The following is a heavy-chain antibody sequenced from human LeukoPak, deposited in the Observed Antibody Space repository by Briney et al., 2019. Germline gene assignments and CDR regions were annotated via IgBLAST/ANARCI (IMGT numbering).Heavy chain of an antibody. CDR3: AKERLIGWYYFDY. Sequence: PGRSLRLSCAASGFTFSSYGMHWVRQAPGKGLEGVGVISNDGSNKYFAESGKGRFTISRDNSKNTLNLQMNSLRAEDTAVYYCAKERLIGWYYFDYWGQGTLVTVSS. CDR2: ISNDGSNK. D-gene: IGHD6-19*01. V-gene: IGHV3-30*18. CDR1: GFTFSSYG. J-gene: IGHJ4*02.